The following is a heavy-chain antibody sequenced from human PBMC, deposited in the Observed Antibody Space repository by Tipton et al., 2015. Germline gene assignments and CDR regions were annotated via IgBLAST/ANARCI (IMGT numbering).Heavy chain of an antibody. CDR1: GGSISSGDYY. V-gene: IGHV4-30-4*08. J-gene: IGHJ6*02. CDR3: ARRYSSGYYYYGLDV. CDR2: IYSSGST. D-gene: IGHD3-22*01. Sequence: TLSLTCTVSGGSISSGDYYWYWIRQHPGKGLEWIGYIYSSGSTYYNPSLKSRVTISVDTSKNQFSLKVTSMTAADTAVYYCARRYSSGYYYYGLDVWGQGTTVTVSS.